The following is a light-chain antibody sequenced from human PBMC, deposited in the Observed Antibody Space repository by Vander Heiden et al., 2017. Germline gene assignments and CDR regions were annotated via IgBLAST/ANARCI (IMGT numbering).Light chain of an antibody. Sequence: EIVLTQSPATLSLSPGERATLSGRASQSVSSYLAWYQQKLGQAPRLLIYDASNRATGIPARFSGSGSGTDFTLTISSLEPEDFAVYYCQQRSNWPPLTFGGGTKVEIK. CDR2: DAS. J-gene: IGKJ4*01. CDR3: QQRSNWPPLT. V-gene: IGKV3-11*01. CDR1: QSVSSY.